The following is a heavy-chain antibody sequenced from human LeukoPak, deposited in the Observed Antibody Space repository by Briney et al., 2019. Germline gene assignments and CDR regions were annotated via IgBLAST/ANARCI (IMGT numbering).Heavy chain of an antibody. J-gene: IGHJ4*02. V-gene: IGHV4-34*01. Sequence: SETLSLTCAVYGGSFSGCYWSWIRQPPGKGLEWIGEINHSGSTNYNPSLKSRVTISVDTSKNQFSLQLSSVTAADTAVFYCARGGACSGGSCGLDYWGQGTLVTVS. D-gene: IGHD2-15*01. CDR1: GGSFSGCY. CDR2: INHSGST. CDR3: ARGGACSGGSCGLDY.